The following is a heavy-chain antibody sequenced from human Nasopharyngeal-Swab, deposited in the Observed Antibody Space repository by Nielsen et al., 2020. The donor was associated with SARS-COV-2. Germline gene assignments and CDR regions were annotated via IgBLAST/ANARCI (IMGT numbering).Heavy chain of an antibody. Sequence: GGSLRLSCLASGFTFSDHYMDWVRQAPGKGLEWVGRIRNKANGHTTQSAASVRYRFTISRDDSKNTLYLQMDSLKIEDTAVYYCSRPYCAIVGYPKSSSNGYYDYWGRGALVTVSS. CDR3: SRPYCAIVGYPKSSSNGYYDY. CDR1: GFTFSDHY. V-gene: IGHV3-72*01. J-gene: IGHJ4*02. D-gene: IGHD3-22*01. CDR2: IRNKANGHTT.